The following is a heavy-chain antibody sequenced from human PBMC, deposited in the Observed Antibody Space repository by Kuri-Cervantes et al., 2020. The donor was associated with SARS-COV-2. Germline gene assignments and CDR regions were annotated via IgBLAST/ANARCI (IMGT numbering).Heavy chain of an antibody. D-gene: IGHD6-13*01. CDR2: IYYSGST. CDR1: GGSISSYY. Sequence: SETLSFTCTVSGGSISSYYWSWIRQPPGKGLEWIGYIYYSGSTNYHPSLKSRVTISVDTSKNQFSLKLSSVTAADTAVYYCARDGGSSWDFDYWGQGTLVTVSS. J-gene: IGHJ4*02. V-gene: IGHV4-59*01. CDR3: ARDGGSSWDFDY.